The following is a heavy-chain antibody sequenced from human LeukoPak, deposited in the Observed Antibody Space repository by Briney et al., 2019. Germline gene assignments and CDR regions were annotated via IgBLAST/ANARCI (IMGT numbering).Heavy chain of an antibody. Sequence: SSETLSLTCTVSGGSISSGSYYWSWIRQPAGKGLEWIGRIYTSGSTNYNPSLKGRVTISVDTSKNQFSLKLSSVTAADTAVYYCARLKLGGYCSGGSCSQRDDYWGQGTLVTVSS. D-gene: IGHD2-15*01. V-gene: IGHV4-61*02. CDR1: GGSISSGSYY. J-gene: IGHJ4*02. CDR3: ARLKLGGYCSGGSCSQRDDY. CDR2: IYTSGST.